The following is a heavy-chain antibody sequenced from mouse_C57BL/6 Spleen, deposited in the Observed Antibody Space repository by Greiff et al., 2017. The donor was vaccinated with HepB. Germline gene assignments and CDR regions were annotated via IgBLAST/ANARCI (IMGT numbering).Heavy chain of an antibody. V-gene: IGHV1-59*01. CDR2: IDPSDSYT. D-gene: IGHD2-3*01. J-gene: IGHJ3*01. CDR1: GYTFTSYW. Sequence: QVQLQQPGAELVRPGTSVKLSCKASGYTFTSYWMHWVKQRPGQGLEWIGVIDPSDSYTNYNQKFKGKATLAIDTSSSTAYMQLSSLTSEDSAFYYCARGWLPGTWFSYWGQGTLVTVSA. CDR3: ARGWLPGTWFSY.